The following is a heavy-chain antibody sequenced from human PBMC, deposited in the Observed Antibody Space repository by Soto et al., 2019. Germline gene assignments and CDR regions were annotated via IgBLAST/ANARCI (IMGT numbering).Heavy chain of an antibody. J-gene: IGHJ5*02. Sequence: ASVKVSCKASGYTFTTYDINWVRQATGQGLEWMGWMNPNSGDTGYAEKFQGRVTMTRNTAINTAYMELSGLTSEDTAVYYCARGRDYAFWSGLNWFDPWGQGTLVTVSS. CDR1: GYTFTTYD. D-gene: IGHD3-3*01. CDR2: MNPNSGDT. V-gene: IGHV1-8*01. CDR3: ARGRDYAFWSGLNWFDP.